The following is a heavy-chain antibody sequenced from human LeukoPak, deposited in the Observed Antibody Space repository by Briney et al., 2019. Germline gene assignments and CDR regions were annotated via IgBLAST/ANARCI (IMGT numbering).Heavy chain of an antibody. Sequence: SETLSLTCSVSSGSINSYYWSWIRQPPGKGPEWIGYIYYSGTTNYNPSLKSRVTMAVDTSNNQFSLNLTSVTAADTAVYYCARAQAGGSKIARPFDYWGQGTLVTVSS. CDR3: ARAQAGGSKIARPFDY. CDR1: SGSINSYY. V-gene: IGHV4-59*01. J-gene: IGHJ4*02. D-gene: IGHD2-21*01. CDR2: IYYSGTT.